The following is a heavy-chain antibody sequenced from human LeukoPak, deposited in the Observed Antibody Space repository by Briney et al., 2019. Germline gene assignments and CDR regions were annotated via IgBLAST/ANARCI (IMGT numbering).Heavy chain of an antibody. D-gene: IGHD4-17*01. CDR1: GFTFSTYW. J-gene: IGHJ4*02. CDR2: IKHDGRDK. V-gene: IGHV3-7*05. Sequence: GGSLRLSCAASGFTFSTYWMTWVRQAPGKGLEWVANIKHDGRDKYYLDSVKGRFTISRDNSKNTLYLQMNSLRAEDTAVYYCAKSSDYYYFDYWGQGTLVTVSS. CDR3: AKSSDYYYFDY.